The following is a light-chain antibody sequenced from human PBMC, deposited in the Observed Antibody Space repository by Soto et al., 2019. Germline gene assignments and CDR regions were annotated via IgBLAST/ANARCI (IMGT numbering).Light chain of an antibody. CDR2: DAS. CDR3: QQYNSYPGT. V-gene: IGKV1-5*01. CDR1: QSISSW. J-gene: IGKJ2*01. Sequence: DIQMTQSPSTLSASVGDRVTITCRASQSISSWLAWYQQKPGKAPKLLIYDASSLESGVPSRFSGSGSRTEFTLTISSLQPDDFATYYCQQYNSYPGTFGQGTKLEIK.